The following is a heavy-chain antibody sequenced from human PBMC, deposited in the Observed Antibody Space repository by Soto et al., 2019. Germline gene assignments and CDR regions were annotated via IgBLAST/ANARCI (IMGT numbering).Heavy chain of an antibody. V-gene: IGHV4-39*01. CDR2: VFYSGST. CDR3: ARLGYDYWSGRDYFDC. D-gene: IGHD3-3*01. CDR1: GGSISSSDYY. Sequence: SETRSLTCTVSGGSISSSDYYWGWIRQPPGKGLEWIGSVFYSGSTYSNPSLKSRVTIFIDTSKNQFSLKLGSVTAADTAVYYCARLGYDYWSGRDYFDCWGQGTLVTVSS. J-gene: IGHJ4*02.